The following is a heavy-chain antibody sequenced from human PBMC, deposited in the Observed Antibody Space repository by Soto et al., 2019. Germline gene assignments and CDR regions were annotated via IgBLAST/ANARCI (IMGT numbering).Heavy chain of an antibody. CDR1: GGSISSGDYY. Sequence: ASETLSLTCTVSGGSISSGDYYWSWIRQPPGKGLEWIGYIYYSGSTYYNPSLKSRVTISVDTSKNQFSLKVKSVTGADTAVYYCARGGLYYYGSGSYYNDWFDPWGQGTLVTVS. CDR2: IYYSGST. V-gene: IGHV4-30-4*02. J-gene: IGHJ5*02. CDR3: ARGGLYYYGSGSYYNDWFDP. D-gene: IGHD3-10*01.